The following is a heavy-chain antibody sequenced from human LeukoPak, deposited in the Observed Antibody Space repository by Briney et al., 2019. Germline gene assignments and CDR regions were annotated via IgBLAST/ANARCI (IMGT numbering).Heavy chain of an antibody. D-gene: IGHD1-26*01. CDR3: ARGHGVGATH. CDR2: IYYSGST. V-gene: IGHV4-59*01. J-gene: IGHJ4*02. Sequence: PSETLSLTCTVSGDSISSYYWNWIRQPPGKGLEWVGYIYYSGSTNYNPSLKSRVTISVDTSKNQFSLKLSSVTAADTAVYYCARGHGVGATHWGQRTLVTVSS. CDR1: GDSISSYY.